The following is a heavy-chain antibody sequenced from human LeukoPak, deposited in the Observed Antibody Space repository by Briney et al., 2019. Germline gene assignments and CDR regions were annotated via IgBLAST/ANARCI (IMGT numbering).Heavy chain of an antibody. V-gene: IGHV3-7*05. CDR1: GFTFGIYW. Sequence: AGGSLRLSCAASGFTFGIYWMSWVRQAPGKGLEWVANIKQDGSEKYYGVSVKGRFTISRDNAKNSVYLQMNSLKAEDTAVYYCAREGGPYRPLDYSGQGTLVTVAS. CDR2: IKQDGSEK. J-gene: IGHJ4*02. CDR3: AREGGPYRPLDY.